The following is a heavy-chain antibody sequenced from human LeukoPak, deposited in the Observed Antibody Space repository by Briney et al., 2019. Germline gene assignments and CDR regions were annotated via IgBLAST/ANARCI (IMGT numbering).Heavy chain of an antibody. V-gene: IGHV3-7*01. Sequence: GESLRLPCAASGFTFTTYWMTWVRQAPGKGLEWVANINQDGTEKYYVDSVKGRFTISRDNPKNSLYLQMNSLRVEDTAVYYCAKVAKYYYGSETYYFFEHWGQGTPVTASS. CDR2: INQDGTEK. CDR1: GFTFTTYW. CDR3: AKVAKYYYGSETYYFFEH. D-gene: IGHD3-10*01. J-gene: IGHJ4*02.